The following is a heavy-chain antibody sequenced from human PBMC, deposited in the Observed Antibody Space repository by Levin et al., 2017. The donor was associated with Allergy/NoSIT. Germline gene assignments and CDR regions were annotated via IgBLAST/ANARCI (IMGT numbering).Heavy chain of an antibody. CDR1: GASITSYY. CDR2: VSYSGGP. J-gene: IGHJ5*02. V-gene: IGHV4-59*01. CDR3: TRSLGYCDSSTCYGSWFDP. Sequence: SETLSLTCSVSGASITSYYWTWIRQAPGKGLDWIGYVSYSGGPTYNPSLKSRVTITADKSKNQFPLKLTSVTAADTAVYYCTRSLGYCDSSTCYGSWFDPWGQGTLVSVSS. D-gene: IGHD2/OR15-2a*01.